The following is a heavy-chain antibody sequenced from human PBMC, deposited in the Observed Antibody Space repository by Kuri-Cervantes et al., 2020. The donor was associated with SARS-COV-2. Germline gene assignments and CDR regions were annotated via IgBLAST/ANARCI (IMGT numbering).Heavy chain of an antibody. D-gene: IGHD6-13*01. CDR2: IKQDGSEK. V-gene: IGHV3-7*01. CDR1: GFTFSSYW. J-gene: IGHJ6*02. Sequence: GSLKISCAASGFTFSSYWMSWVRQAPGKGLEWVANIKQDGSEKYYVDSVKGRFTISRDNAKNSLYLQMNSLRAEDTAVYYCARVPYLGSSSWYYYYYYGMGVWGQGTTVTVSS. CDR3: ARVPYLGSSSWYYYYYYGMGV.